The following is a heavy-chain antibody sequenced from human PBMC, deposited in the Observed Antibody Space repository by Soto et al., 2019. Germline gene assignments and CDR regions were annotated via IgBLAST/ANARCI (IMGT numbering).Heavy chain of an antibody. Sequence: EVQLLESGGGLVQPGGSLRLSCVASGFTFSSYAMSWVRQAPGKGLEWVSAISGCGSSTYYTDSVKGRFTFSRDNSKNTLYLQMNSLRAEDTAVYYCAKVKKDGSLYPNHFDCWGQGTLVTVSS. D-gene: IGHD3-10*01. CDR2: ISGCGSST. CDR3: AKVKKDGSLYPNHFDC. J-gene: IGHJ4*02. CDR1: GFTFSSYA. V-gene: IGHV3-23*01.